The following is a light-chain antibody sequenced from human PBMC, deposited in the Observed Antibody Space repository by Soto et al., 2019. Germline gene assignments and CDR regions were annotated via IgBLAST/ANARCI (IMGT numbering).Light chain of an antibody. CDR3: QQYNKWPPIT. CDR2: DAS. Sequence: EIVLTQSPATLSLSPGERSTLSCRASQSVSSYLAWYQQKPGQAPRLLIYDASNRATGIPARFSGSGSGTEFTLTISSLQSEDFAVYYCQQYNKWPPITFGQGTRLETK. V-gene: IGKV3-11*01. CDR1: QSVSSY. J-gene: IGKJ5*01.